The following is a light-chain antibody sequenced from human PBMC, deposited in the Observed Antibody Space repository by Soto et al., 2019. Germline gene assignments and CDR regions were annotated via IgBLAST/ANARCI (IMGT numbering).Light chain of an antibody. CDR3: QAWDRSSALV. J-gene: IGLJ2*01. V-gene: IGLV3-1*01. Sequence: SYELTQTPSVSVSPGQTATITCSGDKLGDKYVCWYQHKPGQSPTLVIYQDTERPSGIPERFSGSNSGNTATLTISGTQAMDEAEYYCQAWDRSSALVFGGGTKLTVL. CDR2: QDT. CDR1: KLGDKY.